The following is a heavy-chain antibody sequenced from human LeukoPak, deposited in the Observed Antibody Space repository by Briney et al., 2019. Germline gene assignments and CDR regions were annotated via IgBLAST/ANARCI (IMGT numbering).Heavy chain of an antibody. CDR2: ISSTGGTI. V-gene: IGHV3-48*01. J-gene: IGHJ4*02. Sequence: PGGSLRLSCAAFGFAFTSSWMHWVRQAPGKGLVWVSFISSTGGTIYYADSVKGRFTVSRDNAKNSLLLQMNSLGAEDTAVYYCARSIAADLSFDYWGQGTLVTVSS. CDR1: GFAFTSSW. D-gene: IGHD6-13*01. CDR3: ARSIAADLSFDY.